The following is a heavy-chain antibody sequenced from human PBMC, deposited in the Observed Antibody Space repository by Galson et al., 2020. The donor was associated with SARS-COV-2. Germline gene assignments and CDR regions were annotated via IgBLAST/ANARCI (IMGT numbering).Heavy chain of an antibody. D-gene: IGHD1-26*01. CDR1: GFTFSSYG. CDR2: IWYDGSNK. Sequence: TGGSMRPSCAASGFTFSSYGMHWVRQAPGKGLEWVAVIWYDGSNKSYADSVKGRLTISGDNPKNPLYLQMNSLRAEDTAVYYCAREGRVGATTGFDYWGQGTLVTVSS. CDR3: AREGRVGATTGFDY. J-gene: IGHJ4*02. V-gene: IGHV3-33*01.